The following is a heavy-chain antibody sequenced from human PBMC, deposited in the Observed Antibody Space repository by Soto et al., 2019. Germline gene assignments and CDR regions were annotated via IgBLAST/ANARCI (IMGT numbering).Heavy chain of an antibody. CDR2: ITHSGGT. CDR3: ARGVCGYSYV. J-gene: IGHJ4*02. Sequence: SETLSLTCPVYGWTFRGYYWSWSRQPPGKGLEWMGEITHSGGTNYNPSLKSRVTITVDTSKNRFSLKLSSVTAAVKDGYYCARGVCGYSYVWGQGTLVTVSS. D-gene: IGHD5-18*01. CDR1: GWTFRGYY. V-gene: IGHV4-34*01.